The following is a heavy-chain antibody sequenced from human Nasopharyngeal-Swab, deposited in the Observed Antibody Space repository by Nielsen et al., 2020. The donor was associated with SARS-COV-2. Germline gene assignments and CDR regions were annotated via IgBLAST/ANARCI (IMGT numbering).Heavy chain of an antibody. CDR2: NSSIGSIT. CDR1: GFSLSDYY. D-gene: IGHD2-21*01. J-gene: IGHJ1*01. Sequence: RGSLRLSCAASGFSLSDYYMSWIRQAPGKVLEWISDNSSIGSITHYADSMKGRFAISRDNSKKPLYLQMNSLSAEDTAVYYWARGVETIHHWGQGSLVTVSS. CDR3: ARGVETIHH. V-gene: IGHV3-11*04.